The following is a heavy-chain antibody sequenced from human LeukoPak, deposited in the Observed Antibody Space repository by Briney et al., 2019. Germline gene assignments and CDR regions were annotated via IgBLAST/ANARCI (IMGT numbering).Heavy chain of an antibody. D-gene: IGHD3-22*01. CDR1: GLTFTSQA. CDR3: AKRQDYDSSDDAFDI. CDR2: IDGGDGST. J-gene: IGHJ3*02. Sequence: GGSLRLSCAASGLTFTSQAMSWFRQAPGKGLEWVSAIDGGDGSTYYTDSVKGRFTISRDNSKNTLYLQMNSLRAEDTAVYYCAKRQDYDSSDDAFDIWGQGTMVTVSS. V-gene: IGHV3-23*01.